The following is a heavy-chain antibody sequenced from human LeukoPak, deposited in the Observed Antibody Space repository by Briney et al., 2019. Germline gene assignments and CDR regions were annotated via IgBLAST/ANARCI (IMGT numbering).Heavy chain of an antibody. V-gene: IGHV1-8*01. CDR1: GYTFTSYD. CDR2: MNPNSGNT. CDR3: ASAIFHYGWFDP. D-gene: IGHD3-10*01. J-gene: IGHJ5*02. Sequence: RASVKDSCKASGYTFTSYDINWVRQATGQGLEWMGWMNPNSGNTGYAQKFQGRVTMTRNTSISTAYMELSSLRSGDTAVYYCASAIFHYGWFDPWGQGTLVTVSS.